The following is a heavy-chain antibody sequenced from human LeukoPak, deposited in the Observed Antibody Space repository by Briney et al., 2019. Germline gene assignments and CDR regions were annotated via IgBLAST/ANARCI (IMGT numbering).Heavy chain of an antibody. J-gene: IGHJ4*02. V-gene: IGHV1-69*15. CDR3: ARESGSYEAYFDY. D-gene: IGHD1-26*01. CDR2: ICPIFATG. CDR1: GGTFSSYA. Sequence: SVKVSCKASGGTFSSYAISWVRQAPGQGLEWMGRICPIFATGNYAQKFQGRVTITADESTSTAYMELSSLRSEDTAVYYCARESGSYEAYFDYWGQGTLVTVSA.